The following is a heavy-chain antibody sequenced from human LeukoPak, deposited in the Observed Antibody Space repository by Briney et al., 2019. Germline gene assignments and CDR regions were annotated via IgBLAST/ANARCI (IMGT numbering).Heavy chain of an antibody. D-gene: IGHD7-27*01. CDR1: GFTFSNYG. CDR3: ARKFLTGRLIDY. V-gene: IGHV3-30*03. J-gene: IGHJ4*02. CDR2: ISYDGSNE. Sequence: GSLRLSCAASGFTFSNYGMHWVRQAPGKGLEWVAVISYDGSNEYYADSVKGRFAISRDTSKNTLYLQMNGLRAEDTALYYCARKFLTGRLIDYWGQGTPVTVSS.